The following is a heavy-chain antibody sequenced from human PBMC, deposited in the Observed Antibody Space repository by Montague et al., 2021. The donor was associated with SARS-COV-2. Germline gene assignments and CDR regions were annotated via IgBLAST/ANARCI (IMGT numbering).Heavy chain of an antibody. V-gene: IGHV4-59*08. Sequence: SETLSLTCTVSGGSISSYYWSWIRQPPGKGLEWIGYIYYSGSTNYNPSLTSRVTISVDTSTNQFSLKLSSVTAADTAVYYCARHPIGSFPRYGMDVWGQGTTVTVSS. CDR1: GGSISSYY. J-gene: IGHJ6*02. CDR3: ARHPIGSFPRYGMDV. CDR2: IYYSGST. D-gene: IGHD2-15*01.